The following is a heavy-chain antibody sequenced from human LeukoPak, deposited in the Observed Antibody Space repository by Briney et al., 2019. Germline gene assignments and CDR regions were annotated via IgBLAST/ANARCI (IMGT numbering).Heavy chain of an antibody. Sequence: GGSLRLSCAASGFTFSSYAMSWVRQAPGKGLEWVSAISGSGGSTYYADSVKGRFTISRDNSKNTLYLQMNSLRAEDTAVYYCAKICALYSSSSCFDYWGQGTLVTVSS. CDR2: ISGSGGST. CDR1: GFTFSSYA. J-gene: IGHJ4*02. V-gene: IGHV3-23*01. D-gene: IGHD6-13*01. CDR3: AKICALYSSSSCFDY.